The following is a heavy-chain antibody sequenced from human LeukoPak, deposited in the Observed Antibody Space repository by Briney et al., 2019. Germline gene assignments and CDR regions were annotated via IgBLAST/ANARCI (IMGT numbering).Heavy chain of an antibody. J-gene: IGHJ5*02. CDR3: ASAVGGGYNPNWFDP. CDR1: GGTFSSYA. V-gene: IGHV1-69*01. Sequence: SVKVSCKASGGTFSSYAISWVRQAPGQGLEWMGGIIPIFGTANYAQKFQGRVTITADESTSTAYMELSSLRSEDAAVYYCASAVGGGYNPNWFDPWGQGTLVTVSS. D-gene: IGHD1-26*01. CDR2: IIPIFGTA.